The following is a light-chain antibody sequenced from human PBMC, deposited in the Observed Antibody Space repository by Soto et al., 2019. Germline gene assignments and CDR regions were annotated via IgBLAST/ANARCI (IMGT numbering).Light chain of an antibody. V-gene: IGKV1-8*01. CDR1: QGISSY. J-gene: IGKJ4*01. CDR3: QKYYSYPLN. CDR2: AAS. Sequence: AIRMTQSPSSLSASTVDRVTITCRASQGISSYLAWYQQKPGKAPKLLIYAASTLQSGVPSRFSGSGSGTDFTLTISCLQSEDFATYYCQKYYSYPLNCGGGTKVDIK.